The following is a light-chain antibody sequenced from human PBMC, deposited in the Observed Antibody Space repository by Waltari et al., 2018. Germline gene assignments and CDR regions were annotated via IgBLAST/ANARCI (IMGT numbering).Light chain of an antibody. Sequence: EIVMTQPPATLSVPPGERATLSCRASQSVSSNLAWYQQKPGQAPRLLIYGASTRATGIPARFSGSGSGTEFTLTISSLQSEDFAVYYCQQYNNWPQTFGQGTKLEIK. V-gene: IGKV3-15*01. CDR1: QSVSSN. J-gene: IGKJ2*01. CDR2: GAS. CDR3: QQYNNWPQT.